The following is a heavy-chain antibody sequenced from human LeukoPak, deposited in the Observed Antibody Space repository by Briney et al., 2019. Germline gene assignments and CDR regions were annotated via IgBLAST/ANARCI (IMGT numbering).Heavy chain of an antibody. CDR3: ARLSTSGGDSSGYYYWCTHDY. CDR1: GGSISSYY. J-gene: IGHJ4*02. Sequence: PSETLSLTCMASGGSISSYYWSWIRQPPGKGLEWFGYIYTSGSTNNNPSLKSRVTISVDTSKDQFSLKLSSVTAAATAVYDCARLSTSGGDSSGYYYWCTHDYWGQGTLVTASS. D-gene: IGHD3-22*01. V-gene: IGHV4-4*09. CDR2: IYTSGST.